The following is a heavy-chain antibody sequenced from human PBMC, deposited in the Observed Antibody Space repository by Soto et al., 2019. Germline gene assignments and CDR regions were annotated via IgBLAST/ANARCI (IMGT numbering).Heavy chain of an antibody. Sequence: GGSLRLSCSASGFTFSSYAMHWVRQAPGKGLEYVSAISSNGGSTYYADSVKGRFTISRDNSKNTLYLQMSSLRAEDTAVYYCVKLDYYGSGSYYNYYYYDMDVWGQGTTVTVSS. CDR2: ISSNGGST. V-gene: IGHV3-64D*06. J-gene: IGHJ6*02. D-gene: IGHD3-10*01. CDR1: GFTFSSYA. CDR3: VKLDYYGSGSYYNYYYYDMDV.